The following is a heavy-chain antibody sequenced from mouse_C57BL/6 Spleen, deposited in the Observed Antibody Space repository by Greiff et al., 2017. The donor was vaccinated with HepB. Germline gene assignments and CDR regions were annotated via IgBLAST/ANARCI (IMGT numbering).Heavy chain of an antibody. D-gene: IGHD1-1*01. J-gene: IGHJ3*01. Sequence: EVQLQQSGGGLVKPGGSLKLSCAASGFTFSDYGMHWVRQAPEKGLEWVAYISSGSSTIYYADTVKGRFTISRDNAKNTLFLQMTSLRSEDTAMYYCARPYYYGSRGGWFAYWGQGTLVTVSA. CDR2: ISSGSSTI. CDR3: ARPYYYGSRGGWFAY. V-gene: IGHV5-17*01. CDR1: GFTFSDYG.